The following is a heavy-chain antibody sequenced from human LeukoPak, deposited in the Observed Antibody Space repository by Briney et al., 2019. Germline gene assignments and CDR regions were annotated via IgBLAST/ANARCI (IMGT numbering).Heavy chain of an antibody. Sequence: GGSLRLSCAASGYTFTSYDINWVRQATGQGLEWMGWMNPNSGNTGYAQKFQGRVTITRNTSISTAYMELSSLRSEDTAVYYCARAGYYYEGVFDYWGQGTLVTVSS. D-gene: IGHD3-22*01. V-gene: IGHV1-8*03. CDR3: ARAGYYYEGVFDY. J-gene: IGHJ4*02. CDR2: MNPNSGNT. CDR1: GYTFTSYD.